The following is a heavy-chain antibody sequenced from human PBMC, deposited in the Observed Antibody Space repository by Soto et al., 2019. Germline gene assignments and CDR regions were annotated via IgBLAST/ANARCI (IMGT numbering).Heavy chain of an antibody. CDR1: GFPFSSYG. J-gene: IGHJ4*02. CDR3: AREYSYGHFDY. V-gene: IGHV3-33*01. Sequence: GGSLRLSCAASGFPFSSYGMHWVRQAPGKGLEWVAVIWYDGSTKYYAESVKGRFTISRDNSKNTLYLQMNSLRAEDTAVYYCAREYSYGHFDYWGQGTLVTVSS. CDR2: IWYDGSTK. D-gene: IGHD5-18*01.